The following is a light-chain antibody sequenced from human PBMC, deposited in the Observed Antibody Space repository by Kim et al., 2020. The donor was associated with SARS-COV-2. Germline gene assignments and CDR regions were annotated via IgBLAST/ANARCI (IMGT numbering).Light chain of an antibody. J-gene: IGKJ2*01. Sequence: LSIFQGKRATIGGRASRSGSRHLAWYQQKPGQAPQLLIYGASPRATVIPASFSGSGSGTEFTLTISSLQSEDFAVYYCQQYNNSPTFGQGTKLEI. V-gene: IGKV3-15*01. CDR1: RSGSRH. CDR2: GAS. CDR3: QQYNNSPT.